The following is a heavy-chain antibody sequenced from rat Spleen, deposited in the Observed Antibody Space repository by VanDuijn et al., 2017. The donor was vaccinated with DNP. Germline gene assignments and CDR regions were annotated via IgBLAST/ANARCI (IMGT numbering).Heavy chain of an antibody. CDR2: INTGGGDT. V-gene: IGHV5S11*01. Sequence: EVQLVESGGDLVQPGRSVKLSCVASGFTFSNYYMAWVRQAPTKGLEWVASINTGGGDTYYRDSVKGRFTISRNNAKSTLYLQMDSLRSEETATYYCARHWYFDFWGPGTMVTVSS. CDR1: GFTFSNYY. J-gene: IGHJ1*01. CDR3: ARHWYFDF.